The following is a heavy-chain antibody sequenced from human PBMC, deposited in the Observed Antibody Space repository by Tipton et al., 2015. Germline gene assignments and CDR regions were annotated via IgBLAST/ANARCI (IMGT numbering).Heavy chain of an antibody. V-gene: IGHV3-11*01. Sequence: SLRLSCAASGFTFTDYDMSWIRRAPGTGLEWVAYIYNNGRVRYYADSVKGRFTISRDNTNNSLSLQMKTLRADDTAVYYCARGSARGYYGMDVWGQGTTVTVSS. J-gene: IGHJ6*02. CDR1: GFTFTDYD. CDR2: IYNNGRVR. CDR3: ARGSARGYYGMDV.